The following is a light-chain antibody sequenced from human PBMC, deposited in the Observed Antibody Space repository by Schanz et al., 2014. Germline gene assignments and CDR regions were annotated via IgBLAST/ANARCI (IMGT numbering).Light chain of an antibody. CDR3: QQYTTSPGT. CDR2: AAS. Sequence: EVVLTQSPGTLSLSPGERATLSCRASQSFSSSYLVWYQQKPGQAPRLLIYAASSRATGISDRFSGSGSGTDFTLTISRLEPEDSAVYYCQQYTTSPGTFAQGTKVEVK. J-gene: IGKJ1*01. CDR1: QSFSSSY. V-gene: IGKV3-20*01.